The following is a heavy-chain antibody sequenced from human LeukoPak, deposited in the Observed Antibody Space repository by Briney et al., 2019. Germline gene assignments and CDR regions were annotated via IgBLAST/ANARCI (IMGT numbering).Heavy chain of an antibody. CDR3: VRDNYSYRLDV. V-gene: IGHV3-23*01. J-gene: IGHJ4*02. D-gene: IGHD2-21*01. CDR2: IGGTGGNI. CDR1: GFIFTDYT. Sequence: PGGSLRLSCSASGFIFTDYTMNWVRQAPGKGLEWVSAIGGTGGNIFYTDSVKGRFTISRDNSKNTLYLHMNSLRAEDTAIYYCVRDNYSYRLDVWGQGTLVTVSS.